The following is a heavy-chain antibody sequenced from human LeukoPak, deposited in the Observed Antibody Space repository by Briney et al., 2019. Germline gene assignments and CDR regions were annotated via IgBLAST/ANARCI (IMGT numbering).Heavy chain of an antibody. CDR3: ARGSYYEPYYFDY. D-gene: IGHD1-26*01. Sequence: SVKVSCKASGGTFSSYAISWVRQAPGQGREWMGGIIPIFGTANYAQKFQGRVTITTDESTSTAYMELSSLRSEDTAVYYCARGSYYEPYYFDYWGQGTLVTVSS. CDR1: GGTFSSYA. J-gene: IGHJ4*02. V-gene: IGHV1-69*05. CDR2: IIPIFGTA.